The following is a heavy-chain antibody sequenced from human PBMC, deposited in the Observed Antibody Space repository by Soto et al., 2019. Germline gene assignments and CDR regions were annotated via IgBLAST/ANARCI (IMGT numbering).Heavy chain of an antibody. Sequence: GGSLRLSCAAPGFTFTNAWMSWVRQAPGKGLEWVANIKQDGSEKYYVDSVKGRFTISRDNAKNSLYLQMNSLRAEDTAVYYCAREGITMVRGAVYYYYGMDVWGQGTTVTVSS. CDR3: AREGITMVRGAVYYYYGMDV. CDR1: GFTFTNAW. D-gene: IGHD3-10*01. J-gene: IGHJ6*02. CDR2: IKQDGSEK. V-gene: IGHV3-7*01.